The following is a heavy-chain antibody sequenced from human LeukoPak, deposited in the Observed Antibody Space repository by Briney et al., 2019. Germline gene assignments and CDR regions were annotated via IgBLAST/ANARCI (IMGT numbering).Heavy chain of an antibody. Sequence: GESLKISCKASGYTFTNYWIGWVRQLPAKGLEWMGIIYHGDSDNRYSPSFRGQVIISADKSIRTAYLQWTSLKASDTAMYYCARHTGEGSHFQHWGQGSLVTVSS. J-gene: IGHJ1*01. CDR1: GYTFTNYW. V-gene: IGHV5-51*01. CDR3: ARHTGEGSHFQH. CDR2: IYHGDSDN. D-gene: IGHD3-16*01.